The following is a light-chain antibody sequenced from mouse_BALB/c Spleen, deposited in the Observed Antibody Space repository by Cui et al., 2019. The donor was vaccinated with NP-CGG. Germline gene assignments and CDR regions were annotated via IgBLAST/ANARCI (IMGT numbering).Light chain of an antibody. CDR2: GTN. Sequence: QAVVTQESALTTSPGETVTLTCRPSTGAVTTSNYANWVQEKPDHLFTGLIGGTNNRVPGVPARFSGSLIGDKAALTITWAQTEDEAIYFCALWYSNHWVFGGGTKLTVL. CDR1: TGAVTTSNY. CDR3: ALWYSNHWV. J-gene: IGLJ1*01. V-gene: IGLV1*01.